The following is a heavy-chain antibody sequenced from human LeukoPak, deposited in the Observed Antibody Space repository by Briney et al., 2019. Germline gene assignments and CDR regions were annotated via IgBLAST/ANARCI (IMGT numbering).Heavy chain of an antibody. V-gene: IGHV4-34*08. J-gene: IGHJ4*02. CDR2: INHSGST. CDR1: GFTFSDHY. D-gene: IGHD3-9*01. CDR3: VLGDILTGYSSFDY. Sequence: GSLRLSCAASGFTFSDHYMDWVRQAPGKGLEWIGEINHSGSTNYNPSLKSRVTISVDTSKNQLSLKLSSVTAADTAVYYCVLGDILTGYSSFDYWGQGTLVTVSS.